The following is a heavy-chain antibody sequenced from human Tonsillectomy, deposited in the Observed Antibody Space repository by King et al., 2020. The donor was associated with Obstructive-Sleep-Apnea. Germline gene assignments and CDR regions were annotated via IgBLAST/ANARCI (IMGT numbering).Heavy chain of an antibody. Sequence: GQLVQSGSEVKKPGESLRISCKGSGYNFTNYWIGWVRQMPGKGLEWMGIIYPDDSDTRYSPSFQGLVTFSADKSISTAFLQWGSLKASDTAMYSCARLKKGALDIWGQGTMVTVS. CDR1: GYNFTNYW. CDR2: IYPDDSDT. V-gene: IGHV5-51*01. CDR3: ARLKKGALDI. J-gene: IGHJ3*02.